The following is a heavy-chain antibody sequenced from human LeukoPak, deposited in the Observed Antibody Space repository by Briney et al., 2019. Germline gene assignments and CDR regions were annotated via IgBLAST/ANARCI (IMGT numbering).Heavy chain of an antibody. Sequence: PSQTLSLTCTVSGGSISSGGYYWTWIRQHPGKGLEWIGYIYYSGGTYYNPSLKSRVTISVDTSKNQFSLKLSSVTAADTAVYYCARSAREYSYGPYTWFDPWGQGTLVTVSS. J-gene: IGHJ5*02. CDR1: GGSISSGGYY. CDR3: ARSAREYSYGPYTWFDP. V-gene: IGHV4-31*03. D-gene: IGHD5-18*01. CDR2: IYYSGGT.